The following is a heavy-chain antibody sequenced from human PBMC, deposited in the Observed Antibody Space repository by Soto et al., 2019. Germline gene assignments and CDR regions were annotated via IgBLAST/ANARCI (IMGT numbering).Heavy chain of an antibody. D-gene: IGHD3-10*02. CDR1: GGTFSTNT. CDR2: IIHILDIA. Sequence: QVQLVQSGAEVKKPGSSVKVSCKASGGTFSTNTIIWLRQAPGQGLEWMGRIIHILDIAQYAQKFQGRVTVTADKSTGTAYMELSSLRSEDTAIYYCARIVSGEFTNWFDPWGQGTLVTVSS. J-gene: IGHJ5*02. CDR3: ARIVSGEFTNWFDP. V-gene: IGHV1-69*02.